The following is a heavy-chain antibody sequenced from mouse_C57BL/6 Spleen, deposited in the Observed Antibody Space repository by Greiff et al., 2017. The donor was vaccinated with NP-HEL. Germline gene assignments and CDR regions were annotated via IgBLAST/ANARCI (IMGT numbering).Heavy chain of an antibody. Sequence: QVQLQQSGPELVKPGASVKISCKASGYAFSSSWMNWVKQRPGKGLEWIGRIYPGDGDTNYNGKFKGKATLTADKSSSTAYMQLSSLTSEDSAVYFCARGGYYGSRGAGAWFAYWGQGTLVTVSA. CDR1: GYAFSSSW. CDR3: ARGGYYGSRGAGAWFAY. D-gene: IGHD1-1*01. CDR2: IYPGDGDT. J-gene: IGHJ3*01. V-gene: IGHV1-82*01.